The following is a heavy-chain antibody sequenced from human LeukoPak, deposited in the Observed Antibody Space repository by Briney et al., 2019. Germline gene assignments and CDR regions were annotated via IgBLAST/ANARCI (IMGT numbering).Heavy chain of an antibody. D-gene: IGHD2-21*02. J-gene: IGHJ4*02. V-gene: IGHV3-66*01. CDR3: TRGQSYCGADCYSD. CDR1: GFSVSNYY. CDR2: MYTGGGR. Sequence: GGSLRLSCAASGFSVSNYYMSWVRQPPGKGLEWVSVMYTGGGRYYGDSVKGRSTISRDNSKNTVFLQMNSLRVEDTALYYCTRGQSYCGADCYSDWGQGTLVTVSS.